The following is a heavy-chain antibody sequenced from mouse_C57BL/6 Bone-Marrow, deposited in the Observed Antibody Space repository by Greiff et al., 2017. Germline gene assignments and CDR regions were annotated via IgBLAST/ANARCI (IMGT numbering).Heavy chain of an antibody. V-gene: IGHV1-39*01. CDR1: GYSFTDYN. CDR2: ITPNYGTT. Sequence: EVQLQQSGPELVKPGASVKISCKASGYSFTDYNMNWVKQSNGKSLEWIGVITPNYGTTSYNQKFKGKATLTVDQSSSTAYMQLNSLTSEDSAVYYCAKYGSSFWYFDVWGTGTTVTVSS. D-gene: IGHD1-1*01. CDR3: AKYGSSFWYFDV. J-gene: IGHJ1*03.